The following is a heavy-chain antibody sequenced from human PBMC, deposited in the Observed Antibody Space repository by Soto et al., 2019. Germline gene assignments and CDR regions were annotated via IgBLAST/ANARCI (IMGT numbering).Heavy chain of an antibody. D-gene: IGHD3-10*01. V-gene: IGHV4-4*02. CDR1: SGSISSSNW. CDR3: ASQYGSGSYKFDY. Sequence: PSETLSLTCAVSSGSISSSNWWSWVRQPPGKGLEWIGEIYHSGSTNYNPPLKSRVTISVDKSKNQFSLKLSSVTAADTAVYYCASQYGSGSYKFDYWGQGTLVTVSS. CDR2: IYHSGST. J-gene: IGHJ4*02.